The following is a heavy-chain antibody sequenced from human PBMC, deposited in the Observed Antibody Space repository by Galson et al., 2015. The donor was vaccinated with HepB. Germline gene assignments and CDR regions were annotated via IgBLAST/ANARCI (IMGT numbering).Heavy chain of an antibody. Sequence: SLRLSCAASGFTFSSYAMNWVRQAPGKGLEWVSTIRNGGDYACYADSVKGRFTISRDISKNTLYLQMNSLRAEDTAVYYCAKSWNCDYWGQGTLVTVSS. V-gene: IGHV3-23*01. D-gene: IGHD1-7*01. CDR3: AKSWNCDY. CDR2: IRNGGDYA. CDR1: GFTFSSYA. J-gene: IGHJ4*02.